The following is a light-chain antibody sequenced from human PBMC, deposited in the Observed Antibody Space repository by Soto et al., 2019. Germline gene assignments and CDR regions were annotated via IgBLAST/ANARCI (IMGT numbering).Light chain of an antibody. V-gene: IGKV3-15*01. CDR1: QSISNN. CDR2: RTS. CDR3: QQYNNWPRAT. J-gene: IGKJ4*01. Sequence: ETVMTQSPATLSVSPGERATLSCRASQSISNNLAWYQQKPGQAPRLIMFRTSTRATGVPARFSGSGSGTEFHISISSLQSEDFEVYYCQQYNNWPRATFGGGTKVDIK.